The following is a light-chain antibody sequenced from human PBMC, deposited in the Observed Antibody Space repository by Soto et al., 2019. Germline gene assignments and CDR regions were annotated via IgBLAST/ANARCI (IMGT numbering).Light chain of an antibody. CDR1: HHGYDSY. Sequence: IVFKQFPSLLALFSGERAPLSCRGAHHGYDSYLDWYQQKPGQPPKLLIYGVSSRGYGIPDRFSGSGSGTDFTLTISRLEPEDFAVYYCQHCGYTQWTFGQGTKVDIK. V-gene: IGKV3-20*01. CDR3: QHCGYTQWT. J-gene: IGKJ1*01. CDR2: GVS.